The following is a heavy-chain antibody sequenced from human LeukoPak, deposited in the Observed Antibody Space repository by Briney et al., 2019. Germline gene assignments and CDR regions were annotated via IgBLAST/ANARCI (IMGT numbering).Heavy chain of an antibody. V-gene: IGHV3-48*03. CDR2: ISSSSSTI. CDR3: ARNPAHPELLTYYFDY. CDR1: GFTFSSYE. D-gene: IGHD1-26*01. Sequence: QPGGSLRLSCAASGFTFSSYEMNWVRQAPGKGLEWVSYISSSSSTIYYADSVKGRFTISRDNAKNSLYLQMNSLRAEDTAVYYCARNPAHPELLTYYFDYWGQGTLVTVSS. J-gene: IGHJ4*02.